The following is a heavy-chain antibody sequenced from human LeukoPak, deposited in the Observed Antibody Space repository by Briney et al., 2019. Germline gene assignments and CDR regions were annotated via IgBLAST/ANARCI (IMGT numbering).Heavy chain of an antibody. J-gene: IGHJ6*03. Sequence: ASVKVSCKASGYTFTSYDINWVRQATGQGLEWMGWMNPNSGNTGYAQKFQGRVTMTRNTSISTAYMELSSLRSEDTAVYYCARGENYYGSGSYYPYYYYYMDVWGKGTTVTISS. CDR1: GYTFTSYD. V-gene: IGHV1-8*01. D-gene: IGHD3-10*01. CDR3: ARGENYYGSGSYYPYYYYYMDV. CDR2: MNPNSGNT.